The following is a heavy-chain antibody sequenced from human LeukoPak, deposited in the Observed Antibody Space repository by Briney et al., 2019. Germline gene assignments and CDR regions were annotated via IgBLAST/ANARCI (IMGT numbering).Heavy chain of an antibody. J-gene: IGHJ4*02. CDR1: GFTFSSYW. CDR2: IKADGSVR. CDR3: ARGEFGDLRYDY. Sequence: GGSLRLSCAASGFTFSSYWMSWVRQAPGEGLEWVANIKADGSVRFYVDSVEGRFTIFRDNAKNSLYLQMNSLRVEDTAMYYCARGEFGDLRYDYWGQGSLVTVSS. V-gene: IGHV3-7*03. D-gene: IGHD4-17*01.